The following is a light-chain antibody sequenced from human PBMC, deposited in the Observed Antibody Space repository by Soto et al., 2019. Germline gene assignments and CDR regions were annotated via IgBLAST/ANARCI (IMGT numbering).Light chain of an antibody. J-gene: IGLJ2*01. CDR3: CSYAGSNTPVV. Sequence: QSVLTQPASVSGSPGQSITISCTGSSSDVGGYNHVSWYQQHPGKAPKLMIYEVSNRPSGVSNRFSGSKSGNTASLTISGLQAEDEANYYCCSYAGSNTPVVFGGGTKLTVL. V-gene: IGLV2-23*02. CDR2: EVS. CDR1: SSDVGGYNH.